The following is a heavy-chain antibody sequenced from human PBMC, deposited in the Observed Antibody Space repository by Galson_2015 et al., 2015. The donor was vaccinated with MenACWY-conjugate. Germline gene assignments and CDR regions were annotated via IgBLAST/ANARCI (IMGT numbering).Heavy chain of an antibody. D-gene: IGHD6-13*01. V-gene: IGHV3-48*02. Sequence: SLRLSCAASGFTFSSYRMNWVRQAPGKGPEWVSYISSSSSTIYYADSVKGRFTISRDNAKNSLYLRMNSLRDEDTAVYYCAQGLAASNWGQGTLVTVSS. CDR3: AQGLAASN. CDR2: ISSSSSTI. CDR1: GFTFSSYR. J-gene: IGHJ4*02.